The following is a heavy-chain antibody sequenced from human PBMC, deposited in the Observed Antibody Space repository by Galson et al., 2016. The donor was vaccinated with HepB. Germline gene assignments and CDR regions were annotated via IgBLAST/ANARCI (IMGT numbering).Heavy chain of an antibody. Sequence: SLRLSCAGSGFTFGDYAMSWFRQAPGKGLEWVGFIRSKAYGGTTEYAASVKGRFTISRDDSKSIAYLQMNSLKTEDTAVYYCTSVPPAAGTSFYYYYGMDGWGQGTTVTVSS. CDR2: IRSKAYGGTT. V-gene: IGHV3-49*03. CDR1: GFTFGDYA. D-gene: IGHD6-13*01. J-gene: IGHJ6*02. CDR3: TSVPPAAGTSFYYYYGMDG.